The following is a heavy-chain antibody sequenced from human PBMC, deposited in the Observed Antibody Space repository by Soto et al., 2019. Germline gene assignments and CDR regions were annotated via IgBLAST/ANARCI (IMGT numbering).Heavy chain of an antibody. CDR1: GYSFISYW. D-gene: IGHD6-13*01. J-gene: IGHJ6*02. CDR3: AVTGGYSITTSDYGMDV. CDR2: IYPGDSDT. Sequence: GESLKISCQGSGYSFISYWIGWVRQLPGKGLEWMGIIYPGDSDTRYSPSFQGQVTISADKSISTAYLQWSSLKASDTAMYYCAVTGGYSITTSDYGMDVWGQGTTVTVSS. V-gene: IGHV5-51*01.